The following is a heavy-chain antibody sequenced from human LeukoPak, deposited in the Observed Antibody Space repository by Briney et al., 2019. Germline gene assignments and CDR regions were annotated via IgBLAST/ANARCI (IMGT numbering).Heavy chain of an antibody. CDR3: ARMSSSSAYYYYSMDV. D-gene: IGHD6-6*01. Sequence: SETLSLTCAVYGGSFSAYYWSWIRQPPGKGLEWIGEINHSGSTNYNPSLKSRVTISVDTSKNQFSLKLGSVTAADTAVYYCARMSSSSAYYYYSMDVWGQGTTVTVSS. CDR1: GGSFSAYY. V-gene: IGHV4-34*01. J-gene: IGHJ6*02. CDR2: INHSGST.